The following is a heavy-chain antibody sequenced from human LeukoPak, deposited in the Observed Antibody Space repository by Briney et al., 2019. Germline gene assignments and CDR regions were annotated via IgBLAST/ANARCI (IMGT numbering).Heavy chain of an antibody. D-gene: IGHD6-19*01. CDR2: IWYDGSNK. V-gene: IGHV3-33*01. CDR1: GFTFSSYG. Sequence: GGSLRLSCAASGFTFSSYGMHWVRQAPGKGLEWVAVIWYDGSNKYYADSVKGRFTISRDNSKNTLYLRMNSLRAEDTAVYYCARGLAGSWAFDIWGQGTMVTVSS. CDR3: ARGLAGSWAFDI. J-gene: IGHJ3*02.